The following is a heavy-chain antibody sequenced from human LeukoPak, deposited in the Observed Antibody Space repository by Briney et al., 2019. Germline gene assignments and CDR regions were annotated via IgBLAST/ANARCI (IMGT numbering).Heavy chain of an antibody. CDR1: GFTFDDYT. CDR3: AKDGSSIGYYYMDV. Sequence: GGSLRLSCAASGFTFDDYTMHWVRQAPGKGLDWVSLISWDGGSTYYADSVNGRFTISRDNSKNSLYLQMNSLRTEDTALYYCAKDGSSIGYYYMDVWGKGTTVTVSS. V-gene: IGHV3-43*01. CDR2: ISWDGGST. D-gene: IGHD2-15*01. J-gene: IGHJ6*03.